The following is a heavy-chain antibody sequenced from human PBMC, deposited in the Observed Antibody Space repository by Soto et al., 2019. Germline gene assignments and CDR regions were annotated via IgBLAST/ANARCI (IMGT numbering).Heavy chain of an antibody. CDR1: GFTFSSYW. Sequence: GGSLRLSCAASGFTFSSYWMSWVRQAPGKGLEWVANIKQDGSEKYYVDSVKGRFTISRDNAKNSLYLQMNSLRAEDTAVYYCARQQAMDCSGGSCYLVNAFDIWGQGTMVTVSS. V-gene: IGHV3-7*03. CDR2: IKQDGSEK. D-gene: IGHD2-15*01. CDR3: ARQQAMDCSGGSCYLVNAFDI. J-gene: IGHJ3*02.